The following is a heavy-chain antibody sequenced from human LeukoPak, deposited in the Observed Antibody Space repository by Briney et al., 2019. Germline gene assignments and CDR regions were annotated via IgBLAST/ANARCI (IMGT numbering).Heavy chain of an antibody. J-gene: IGHJ6*02. CDR2: ISWDGGST. V-gene: IGHV3-43*01. CDR1: GFTFDDYT. Sequence: GGSLRLSCAASGFTFDDYTMHWVRQAPGKGLEWVSLISWDGGSTYYADSVKGRFTISRDNSKNSLHLQMNSLRTEDTALYYCAKEDGRIAARPYGMDVWGQGTTVTVSS. CDR3: AKEDGRIAARPYGMDV. D-gene: IGHD6-6*01.